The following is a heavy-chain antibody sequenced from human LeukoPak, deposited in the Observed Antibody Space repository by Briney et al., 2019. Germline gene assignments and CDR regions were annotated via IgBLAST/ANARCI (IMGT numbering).Heavy chain of an antibody. J-gene: IGHJ3*02. CDR1: GFTFSDYA. V-gene: IGHV3-21*01. CDR2: ISSSSSYI. Sequence: PGGSLRLSCVGSGFTFSDYAIHWVRQAPGKGLEWVSSISSSSSYIYYADSVKGRFTISRDNAKNSLYLQMNSLRAEDTAVYYCARGGRGPRGVRRIWGQGTMVTVSS. D-gene: IGHD2-8*01. CDR3: ARGGRGPRGVRRI.